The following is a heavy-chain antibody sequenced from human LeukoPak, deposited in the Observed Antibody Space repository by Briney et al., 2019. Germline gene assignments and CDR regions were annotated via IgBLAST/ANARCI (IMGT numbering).Heavy chain of an antibody. Sequence: PGGSLRLTCAASGFTFSTYAMSWVRQPPGKGLEWVSAISGSGGSTYYADSVKGRFTISRDNAKNSLYLQMNSLRAEDTAVYYCARSYTDGSYSSGWYYYGMDVWGQGTTVTVSS. CDR2: ISGSGGST. D-gene: IGHD6-19*01. CDR3: ARSYTDGSYSSGWYYYGMDV. J-gene: IGHJ6*02. V-gene: IGHV3-23*01. CDR1: GFTFSTYA.